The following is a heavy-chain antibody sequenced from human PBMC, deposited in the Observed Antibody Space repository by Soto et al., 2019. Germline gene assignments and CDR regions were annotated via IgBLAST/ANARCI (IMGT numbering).Heavy chain of an antibody. CDR1: GYTFTSYY. J-gene: IGHJ6*03. V-gene: IGHV1-46*01. Sequence: GASVKVSCKASGYTFTSYYMHWVRQAPGQGLEWMGIINPSGGSTSYAQKFQGRVTMTEDTSTDTVYMELSSLRSEDTAVYYCAIFITGTPPVRGDYYYYMDVWGKGTTVTVSS. CDR3: AIFITGTPPVRGDYYYYMDV. CDR2: INPSGGST. D-gene: IGHD1-7*01.